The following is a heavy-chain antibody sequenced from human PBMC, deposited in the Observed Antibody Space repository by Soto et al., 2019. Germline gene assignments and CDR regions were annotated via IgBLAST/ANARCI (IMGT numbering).Heavy chain of an antibody. V-gene: IGHV1-69*01. J-gene: IGHJ4*02. CDR3: ARVGGVGAPPGTDF. Sequence: QLVQSGAEVKKPGSSVKISCQASVGTFSSYVISWLRQAPGQGLEWMGGVIPILGQAYYAPNLQGRVTITADGSTRTAYMELNRLTSADTAVYFCARVGGVGAPPGTDFWGKGTLVTVSS. D-gene: IGHD1-26*01. CDR2: VIPILGQA. CDR1: VGTFSSYV.